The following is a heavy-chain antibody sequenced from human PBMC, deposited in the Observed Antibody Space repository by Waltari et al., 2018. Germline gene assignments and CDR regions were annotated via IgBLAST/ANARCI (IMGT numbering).Heavy chain of an antibody. Sequence: EILVVESGGGLVQRGGSLRLSCPVSGFPFSRDWMSWVRQAPGKGLEWVANIKHDGTTKFYLDSVKGRFTISRDNAQNTVYLQMNSLRVEDTALYYCARAVDVADYWGQGTLVTVSS. CDR1: GFPFSRDW. J-gene: IGHJ4*02. CDR3: ARAVDVADY. V-gene: IGHV3-7*01. CDR2: IKHDGTTK. D-gene: IGHD5-12*01.